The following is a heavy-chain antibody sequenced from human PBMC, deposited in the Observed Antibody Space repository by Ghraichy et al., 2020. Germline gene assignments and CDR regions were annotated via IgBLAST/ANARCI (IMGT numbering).Heavy chain of an antibody. D-gene: IGHD2-21*01. CDR2: INSDGGST. CDR1: GFTFSSYW. Sequence: LSLTCAASGFTFSSYWMHWVRQAPGKGLVWVSRINSDGGSTTYADSVKGRFTISKDNAKNTLYLQMNSLRAEDMAVYYCVKDLVGGGFGAYGMDVWGQGTTVTVSS. V-gene: IGHV3-74*01. J-gene: IGHJ6*02. CDR3: VKDLVGGGFGAYGMDV.